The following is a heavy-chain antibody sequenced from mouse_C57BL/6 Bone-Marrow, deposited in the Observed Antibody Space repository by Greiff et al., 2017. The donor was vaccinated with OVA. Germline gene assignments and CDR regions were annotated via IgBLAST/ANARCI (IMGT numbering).Heavy chain of an antibody. J-gene: IGHJ3*01. CDR3: ARVRQLRRRGAD. V-gene: IGHV1-55*01. CDR1: GYTFTSYW. CDR2: IYPGSGST. Sequence: QVQLQQPGAELVKPGASVKMSCKASGYTFTSYWITWVKQRPGQGLEWIGDIYPGSGSTNYNEKFKGKATLTADQSSSTAYMELRSLTSEDSAVYFCARVRQLRRRGADWGQGTLVTVSA. D-gene: IGHD3-2*02.